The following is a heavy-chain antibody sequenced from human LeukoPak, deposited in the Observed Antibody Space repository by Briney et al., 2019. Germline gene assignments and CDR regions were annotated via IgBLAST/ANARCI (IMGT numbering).Heavy chain of an antibody. CDR3: ARGGYYGSGNDFRFDP. CDR1: GGSISSYY. D-gene: IGHD3-10*01. CDR2: IYYGGST. V-gene: IGHV4-59*01. Sequence: SETLSLTCTVSGGSISSYYWSWIRQPPGRGLEWIGCIYYGGSTNYKTSLKSRVTISVDTSKNQFSPKLNSVTAADTAVYYCARGGYYGSGNDFRFDPWGQGTLVTVSS. J-gene: IGHJ5*02.